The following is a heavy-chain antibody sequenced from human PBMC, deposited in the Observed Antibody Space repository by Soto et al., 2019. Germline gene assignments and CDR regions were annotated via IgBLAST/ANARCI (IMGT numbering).Heavy chain of an antibody. CDR2: ISHGATRK. CDR3: AKDGVGGSNRYKLAD. D-gene: IGHD1-20*01. V-gene: IGHV3-30*18. Sequence: HPGGSMRLSCAASGFTFSSYAMNWVRQAPGKGLEWVAGISHGATRKSYSDSVKGRFIISRDNSKKMLYLQLNSLRREDTAVYYCAKDGVGGSNRYKLADWGRGTLVTV. CDR1: GFTFSSYA. J-gene: IGHJ4*02.